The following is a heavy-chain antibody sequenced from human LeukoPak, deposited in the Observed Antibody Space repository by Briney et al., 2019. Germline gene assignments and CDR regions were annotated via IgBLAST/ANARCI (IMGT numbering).Heavy chain of an antibody. V-gene: IGHV4-34*01. Sequence: SETLSLTCAVYGGSFSGYYWSWIRQPPGKGLEWIGEINHSGSTNYNPSLKSRVTISVDTSKNQFSLKLSSVTAADTAVYYCARGIRLELWLLFDYWGQGTLVTVSS. CDR2: INHSGST. CDR3: ARGIRLELWLLFDY. J-gene: IGHJ4*02. CDR1: GGSFSGYY. D-gene: IGHD5-18*01.